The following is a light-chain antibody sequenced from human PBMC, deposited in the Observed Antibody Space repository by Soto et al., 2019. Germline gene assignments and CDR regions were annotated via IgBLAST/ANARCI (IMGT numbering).Light chain of an antibody. CDR2: EVN. J-gene: IGLJ1*01. V-gene: IGLV2-14*01. CDR3: SSHSSSSAYYV. CDR1: SSDIGYYDY. Sequence: QSVLTQPASVSGSPGQSITISCTGTSSDIGYYDYVSWHQHHSGKAPKLIIYEVNNRPSGVSNRFSGSKSVNTASLTISGLQAGDGADYYCSSHSSSSAYYVFGTGTKVTVL.